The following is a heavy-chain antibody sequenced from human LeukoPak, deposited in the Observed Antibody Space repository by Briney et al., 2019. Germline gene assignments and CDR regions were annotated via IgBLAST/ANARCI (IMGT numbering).Heavy chain of an antibody. Sequence: HPGGSLRLSCAASGFTFSSYAMSWVRQAPGKGLEWVSAISGSGGSTYYADSVKGRFTTSRDNSKNTLYLQMNSLRAEDTAVYYCAKGKFTFGGVIVQPFDYWGQGTLVTVSS. D-gene: IGHD3-16*02. CDR1: GFTFSSYA. V-gene: IGHV3-23*01. CDR3: AKGKFTFGGVIVQPFDY. CDR2: ISGSGGST. J-gene: IGHJ4*02.